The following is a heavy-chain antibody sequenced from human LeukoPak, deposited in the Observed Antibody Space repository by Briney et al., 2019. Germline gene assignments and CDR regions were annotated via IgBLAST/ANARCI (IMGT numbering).Heavy chain of an antibody. CDR1: GFTFSSYS. V-gene: IGHV3-48*04. Sequence: GGSLRLSCAASGFTFSSYSMNWVRQAPGKGLEWISYITTSGGAKNYADSVKGRFTISRDNAKNTLYLQMNSLRAEDTAVYYCAREMFVLDGSYGDWGQGTLVTVSS. J-gene: IGHJ4*02. CDR2: ITTSGGAK. D-gene: IGHD3-3*01. CDR3: AREMFVLDGSYGD.